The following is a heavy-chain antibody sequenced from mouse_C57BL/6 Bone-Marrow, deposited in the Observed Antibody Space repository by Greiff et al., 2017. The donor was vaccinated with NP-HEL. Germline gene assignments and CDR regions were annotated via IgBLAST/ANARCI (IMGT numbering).Heavy chain of an antibody. J-gene: IGHJ3*01. D-gene: IGHD2-5*01. CDR1: GYSITSGYY. Sequence: EVQLVESGPGLVKPSQSLSLTCSVTGYSITSGYYWNWIRQFPGNKLEWMGYISYDGSNNYNPSLKNRISITRDTSKNQFFLKLNSVTPEDTATYYCASYSNPAWFAYWGQGTLVTVSA. V-gene: IGHV3-6*01. CDR2: ISYDGSN. CDR3: ASYSNPAWFAY.